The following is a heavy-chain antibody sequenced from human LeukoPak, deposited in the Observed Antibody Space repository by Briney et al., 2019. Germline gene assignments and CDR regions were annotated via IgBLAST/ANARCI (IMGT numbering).Heavy chain of an antibody. J-gene: IGHJ6*04. V-gene: IGHV3-48*03. CDR2: ISSSGSTI. D-gene: IGHD3-10*02. CDR3: AELGITMIGGV. CDR1: GFTFSSYE. Sequence: GGSLRLSCEASGFTFSSYEMNWVRQAPGKGLEWVSYISSSGSTIYYADSVKGRFTISRDNAKNSLYLQMNSLRAEDTAVYYCAELGITMIGGVWGKGTTVTISS.